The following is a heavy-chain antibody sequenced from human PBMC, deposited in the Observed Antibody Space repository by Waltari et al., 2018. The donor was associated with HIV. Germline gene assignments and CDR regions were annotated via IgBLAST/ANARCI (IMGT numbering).Heavy chain of an antibody. Sequence: EVQLVASGGGLIQPGGSLRLSCAASGFTVSSTYMSWVRQAPGKGLEWVSVIYSGGSTYYADSVKGRFTISRDNSKNTLYLQMNSLRAEDTAVYYCARAPDYYYYGMDVWGQGTTVTVSS. CDR1: GFTVSSTY. CDR3: ARAPDYYYYGMDV. V-gene: IGHV3-53*01. J-gene: IGHJ6*02. CDR2: IYSGGST.